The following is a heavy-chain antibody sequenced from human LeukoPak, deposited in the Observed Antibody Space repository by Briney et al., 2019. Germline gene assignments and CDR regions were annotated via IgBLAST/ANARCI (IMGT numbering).Heavy chain of an antibody. J-gene: IGHJ6*02. CDR1: GFTFSSYA. V-gene: IGHV3-30-3*01. CDR3: AREGRGYGMDV. CDR2: ISYDGSNK. Sequence: GGSLRLSCAASGFTFSSYAMHWVRQAPGKGLEWVAVISYDGSNKYYADSVKGRFTISRDNSKNTLYLQMNSLRAEDTAVYYCAREGRGYGMDVWGQGTTVTVSS.